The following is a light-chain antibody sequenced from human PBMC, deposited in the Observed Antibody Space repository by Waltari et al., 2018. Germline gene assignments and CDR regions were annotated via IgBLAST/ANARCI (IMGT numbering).Light chain of an antibody. CDR3: SSYAVSSTGV. J-gene: IGLJ1*01. Sequence: QSALTQPASVSGSPGQSITISCTGTSSDVGGYNFVSWYHQHPGKAPKLMIYEVSNRPSGVSDRFSGSKSGNTASLTISGLQADDEADYYCSSYAVSSTGVFGTGTKVTVL. CDR2: EVS. V-gene: IGLV2-14*01. CDR1: SSDVGGYNF.